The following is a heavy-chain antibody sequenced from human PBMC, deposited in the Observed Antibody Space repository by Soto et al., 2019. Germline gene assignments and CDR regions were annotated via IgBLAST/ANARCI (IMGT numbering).Heavy chain of an antibody. CDR2: ISGSGGST. CDR3: AKGWRIAVAVGGGVFDY. V-gene: IGHV3-23*01. Sequence: PGGSLRLSCAASGFTFSSYAMSWVRQAPGKGLEWVSAISGSGGSTYYADSVKGRFTISRDNSKNTLYLQMNSLRAEDTAVYYCAKGWRIAVAVGGGVFDYWGQGTLVTVSS. CDR1: GFTFSSYA. J-gene: IGHJ4*02. D-gene: IGHD6-19*01.